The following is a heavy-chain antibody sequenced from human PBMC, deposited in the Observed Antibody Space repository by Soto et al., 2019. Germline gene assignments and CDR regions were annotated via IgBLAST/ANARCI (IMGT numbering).Heavy chain of an antibody. V-gene: IGHV3-53*01. CDR3: APRPGGGGY. CDR2: IYSGGYT. CDR1: GFTVSNNY. Sequence: EVQLVESGGGLIQPGGSLRLSCAVSGFTVSNNYMSWVRQAPGKGLEGVSVIYSGGYTAYGDSVKGRFTISRDNSKTTLFLQMNTLGAAAPAFFYGAPRPGGGGYWGQGTLVTVSS. J-gene: IGHJ4*02. D-gene: IGHD3-10*01.